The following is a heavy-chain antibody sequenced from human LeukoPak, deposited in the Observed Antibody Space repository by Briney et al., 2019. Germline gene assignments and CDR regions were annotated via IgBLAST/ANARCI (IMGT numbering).Heavy chain of an antibody. V-gene: IGHV3-30*02. J-gene: IGHJ4*02. CDR1: GFTFSSYG. CDR2: IRYDGRNK. Sequence: AGGSLRLSCAASGFTFSSYGMHWVRQAPGKGLDWVAFIRYDGRNKYYADSVKGRFTISRDNSKNTLYLQMNSLRAEDTAVYYCAVGAVLDYWGQGTLVTVSS. D-gene: IGHD4/OR15-4a*01. CDR3: AVGAVLDY.